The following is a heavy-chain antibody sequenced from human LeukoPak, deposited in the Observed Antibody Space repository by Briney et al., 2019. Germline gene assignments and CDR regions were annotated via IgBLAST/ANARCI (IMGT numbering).Heavy chain of an antibody. J-gene: IGHJ6*03. D-gene: IGHD3-22*01. CDR2: IKNQTDDGTT. Sequence: PGGSLRLSCAASGFTFSDAWMSWVRQAPGKGLEWVGRIKNQTDDGTTDFAAPVKGRFTISIDDSKNTLYLQMNSLRTEDTAVYYCTTAPTYDYDSSGWGYYYHMDVWGKGITVTVSS. V-gene: IGHV3-15*01. CDR3: TTAPTYDYDSSGWGYYYHMDV. CDR1: GFTFSDAW.